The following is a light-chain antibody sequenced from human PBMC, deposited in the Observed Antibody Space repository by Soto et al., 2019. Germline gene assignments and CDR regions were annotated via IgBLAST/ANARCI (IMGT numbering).Light chain of an antibody. CDR2: QVS. CDR1: QSLVHSDGKAY. V-gene: IGKV2-30*02. J-gene: IGKJ1*01. Sequence: DAVLTQSPLSLPVTLGQPAAISCRSSQSLVHSDGKAYLIWFQQRPGQSPRRLIYQVSRRDAGVPDRFSGSGSGTDFTLIISRVEXXXXGXYYCMQGTHWPWTFGQGTKVEIK. CDR3: MQGTHWPWT.